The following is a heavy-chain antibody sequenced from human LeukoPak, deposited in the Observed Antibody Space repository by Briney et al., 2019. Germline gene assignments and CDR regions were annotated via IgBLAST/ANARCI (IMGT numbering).Heavy chain of an antibody. J-gene: IGHJ4*02. Sequence: PSETLSLTCSVSGDSISSYYWSWIRQPPGKGLEWIGNIYYTGSTNYNPSLKGRVTISVDTSKKQFSLELSSVTAADTAVYYCAALGDFAPFGLDYWGQGTLVTVSS. V-gene: IGHV4-59*08. CDR1: GDSISSYY. CDR3: AALGDFAPFGLDY. D-gene: IGHD4-17*01. CDR2: IYYTGST.